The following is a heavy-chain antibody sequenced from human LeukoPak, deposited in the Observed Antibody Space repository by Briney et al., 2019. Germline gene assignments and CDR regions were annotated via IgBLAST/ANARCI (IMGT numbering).Heavy chain of an antibody. CDR1: GFTFDDYA. Sequence: PGGSLRLSCAASGFTFDDYAMHWVRQAPGKGLEWVSGISWNSGSIGYADSVKGRFTISRDNAKNSLYLQMNSLRAEDTAVYYCARDSGGNSDYWGQGTLVTVSS. CDR2: ISWNSGSI. V-gene: IGHV3-9*01. D-gene: IGHD2-21*02. CDR3: ARDSGGNSDY. J-gene: IGHJ4*02.